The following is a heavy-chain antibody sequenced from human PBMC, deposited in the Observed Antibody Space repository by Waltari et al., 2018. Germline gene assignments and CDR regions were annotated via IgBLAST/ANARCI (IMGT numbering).Heavy chain of an antibody. Sequence: QVQLVQSGAEVKKPGSSVKVSCKASGGTFSSYAISWVRQAPGQGLEWMGGSVPSFGTAKYAQKCQGRVTITPDESTSTAYMELSSLRSEDTAVYYCASGLRFSYYFDYWGQGTLVTVSS. CDR1: GGTFSSYA. CDR2: SVPSFGTA. D-gene: IGHD3-3*01. J-gene: IGHJ4*02. CDR3: ASGLRFSYYFDY. V-gene: IGHV1-69*05.